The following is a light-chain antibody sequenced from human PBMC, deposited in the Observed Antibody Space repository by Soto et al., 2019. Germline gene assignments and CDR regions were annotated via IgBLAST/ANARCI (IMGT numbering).Light chain of an antibody. CDR2: EVT. V-gene: IGLV2-23*02. CDR3: CSYAGSSYV. CDR1: SSDVGTYNL. Sequence: QSVLTQPASVSGSPGQSITISCTGSSSDVGTYNLFSWYQQHPGEAPKLMIYEVTKRRSGVSNRFSGSKSVNTAPLTISGLQAEAEADYYCCSYAGSSYVFGTGTKVTVL. J-gene: IGLJ1*01.